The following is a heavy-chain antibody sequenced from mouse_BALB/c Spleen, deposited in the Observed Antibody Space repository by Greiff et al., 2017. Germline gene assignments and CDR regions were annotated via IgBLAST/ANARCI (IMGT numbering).Heavy chain of an antibody. J-gene: IGHJ4*01. CDR2: IDPANGNT. CDR3: AHYYGSRGAMDY. D-gene: IGHD1-1*01. Sequence: VQLQQSGAELVKPGASVKLSCTASGFNIKDTYMHWVKQRPEQGLEWIGRIDPANGNTKYDPKFQGKATITADTSSNTAYLQLSSLTSEDTAVYYCAHYYGSRGAMDYWGQGTSVTVSS. V-gene: IGHV14-3*02. CDR1: GFNIKDTY.